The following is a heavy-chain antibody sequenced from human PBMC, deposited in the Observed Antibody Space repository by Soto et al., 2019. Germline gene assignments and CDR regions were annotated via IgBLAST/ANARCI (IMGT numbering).Heavy chain of an antibody. CDR1: GYSFADFD. V-gene: IGHV1-8*01. CDR2: INPKRGDT. CDR3: ARTGGLFSTSWYVFDY. Sequence: QVQLVQSGTEVRKPGASVKVSCKASGYSFADFDINWVRQAPGQGLEWMGWINPKRGDTGSAQKFQDRFTMTTNTSIGTAFLEVTGLRSEDTAVYFCARTGGLFSTSWYVFDYWGQGSLVTVSS. J-gene: IGHJ4*02. D-gene: IGHD6-13*01.